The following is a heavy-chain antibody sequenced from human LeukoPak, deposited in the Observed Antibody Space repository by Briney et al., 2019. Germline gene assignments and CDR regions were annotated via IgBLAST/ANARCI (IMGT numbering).Heavy chain of an antibody. D-gene: IGHD3-22*01. CDR1: GFTFSSYT. J-gene: IGHJ4*02. CDR3: ARELVDTSGHYYLDY. V-gene: IGHV3-21*01. CDR2: ISGSSRYI. Sequence: GGSLRLSCAASGFTFSSYTMNRVRQAPGKGLEWVSSISGSSRYIYYADSVKGRFTISRDYSLFLQMNSLRAENTAVYHCARELVDTSGHYYLDYWGQGTLVTVSS.